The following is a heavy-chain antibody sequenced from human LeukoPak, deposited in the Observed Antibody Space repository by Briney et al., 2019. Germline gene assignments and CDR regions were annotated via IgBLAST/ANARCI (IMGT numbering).Heavy chain of an antibody. CDR1: GFTFSSYA. V-gene: IGHV3-23*01. Sequence: GGSLRLSCAASGFTFSSYAMSWVRQAPGKGLEWVSAISGSGGSTYYADSVKGRFTISRDNSKNTLYLQMNSLRAEDTAVYYCAKLSGDFWSGYPRSFDYWGQGTLVTVSS. CDR3: AKLSGDFWSGYPRSFDY. D-gene: IGHD3-3*01. J-gene: IGHJ4*02. CDR2: ISGSGGST.